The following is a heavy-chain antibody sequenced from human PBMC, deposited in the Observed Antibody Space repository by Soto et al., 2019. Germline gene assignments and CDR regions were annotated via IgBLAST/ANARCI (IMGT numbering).Heavy chain of an antibody. CDR1: GGSISTNNVA. Sequence: SQTLSLTCAISGGSISTNNVAWNWIRQSPSGGLEWLGRTGYTSKWYNDYAVSVRSRITINPDTSKNQFSLQLNSVTLDDTAVYYCARGKYSAFDYWGQGTLVTVS. CDR3: ARGKYSAFDY. V-gene: IGHV6-1*01. CDR2: TGYTSKWYN. J-gene: IGHJ4*02. D-gene: IGHD5-18*01.